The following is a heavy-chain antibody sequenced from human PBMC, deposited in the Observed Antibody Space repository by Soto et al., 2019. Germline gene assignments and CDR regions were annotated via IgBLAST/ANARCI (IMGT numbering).Heavy chain of an antibody. CDR1: GYGFTGYW. D-gene: IGHD6-19*01. Sequence: HGESLKISCKASGYGFTGYWIGWVRQLPGKGLEWMGTIYPGDSDTRYSPSFQGQVTISADKSITTAYLQWSSLKASDTAMYYCARHSRRSSGWYGDYWGQGTPVTVSS. J-gene: IGHJ4*02. CDR3: ARHSRRSSGWYGDY. V-gene: IGHV5-51*01. CDR2: IYPGDSDT.